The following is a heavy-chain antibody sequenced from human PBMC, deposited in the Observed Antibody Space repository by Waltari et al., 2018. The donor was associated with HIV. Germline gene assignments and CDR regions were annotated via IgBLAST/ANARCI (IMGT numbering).Heavy chain of an antibody. J-gene: IGHJ4*02. CDR3: AKDLRGYDQASDY. CDR1: DFTFNNYA. D-gene: IGHD5-12*01. V-gene: IGHV3-23*04. CDR2: LGVGVRSA. Sequence: EVQLVASGGGLAQPGGSLRLSCVGSDFTFNNYAMNWVRRAAEKGVGWVSTLGVGVRSAFYSDSVKGRFTVSRDNSKSTLYWDMNSLRAEDTAVYYCAKDLRGYDQASDYWGQGALVTVSS.